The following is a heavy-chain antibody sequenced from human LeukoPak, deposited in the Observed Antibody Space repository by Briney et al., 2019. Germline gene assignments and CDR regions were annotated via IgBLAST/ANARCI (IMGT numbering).Heavy chain of an antibody. CDR3: ARDKRAAGSTVFDY. D-gene: IGHD2-2*01. CDR2: ISHSGST. Sequence: PSGTLSLTCAVSGGSISSSYLWSWVRQPPGKGLEWIGEISHSGSTNYNPSLKSRVTISVDKSKNQFSLNLSSVSAADTAVYYCARDKRAAGSTVFDYWGQGTLVTVSS. V-gene: IGHV4-4*02. CDR1: GGSISSSYL. J-gene: IGHJ4*02.